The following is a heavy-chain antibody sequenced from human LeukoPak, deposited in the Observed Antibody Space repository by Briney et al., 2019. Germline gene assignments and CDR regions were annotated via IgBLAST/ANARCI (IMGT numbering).Heavy chain of an antibody. CDR1: GGSISSYY. CDR3: ARAPMSNYYYYYMDV. CDR2: IYTSGST. D-gene: IGHD3-10*02. Sequence: SETLSLTCTVSGGSISSYYWSWIRQPPGKGLEWIGRIYTSGSTNYNPSLKSRVTISVDTSKNQFSLKLSSVTAADTAVYYCARAPMSNYYYYYMDVWGKGTTVTVSS. J-gene: IGHJ6*03. V-gene: IGHV4-4*08.